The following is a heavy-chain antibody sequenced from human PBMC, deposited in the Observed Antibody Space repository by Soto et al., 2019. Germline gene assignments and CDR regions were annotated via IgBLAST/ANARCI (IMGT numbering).Heavy chain of an antibody. J-gene: IGHJ4*02. CDR3: AKELHPRGSRDYPD. CDR1: GFTFSIYA. D-gene: IGHD3-3*01. CDR2: ISGSGGST. Sequence: GSLRLSCAASGFTFSIYAMSWVRQAPGKGLEWVSAISGSGGSTYYADSVKGRFTISRDNSKNTLYLQMNSLRAEYTAVYYCAKELHPRGSRDYPDWGQGTLVTVSS. V-gene: IGHV3-23*01.